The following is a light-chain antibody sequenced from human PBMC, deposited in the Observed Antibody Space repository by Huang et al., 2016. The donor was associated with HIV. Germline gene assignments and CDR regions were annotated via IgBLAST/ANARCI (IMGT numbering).Light chain of an antibody. CDR2: DAS. CDR1: QSVSSN. CDR3: QQYNNWPPSIT. Sequence: EIVVPQSPATLSVSPGERATLSCRASQSVSSNLAWYQQKPGQAPRLLIYDASTRATGFPARFRGSGSGTEFTLTISSLQSEDFALYYCQQYNNWPPSITFGQGTRLEIK. J-gene: IGKJ5*01. V-gene: IGKV3-15*01.